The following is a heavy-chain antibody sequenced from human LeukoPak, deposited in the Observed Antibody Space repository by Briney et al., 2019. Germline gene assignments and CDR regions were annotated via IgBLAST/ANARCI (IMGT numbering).Heavy chain of an antibody. CDR2: IYNSGST. D-gene: IGHD3-10*01. CDR3: ARGGGFDY. Sequence: PSETLSLTCPVSGASISSYYWTWIRQPPGKGLEWIGSIYNSGSTNYNPSLKSRVTISPDTSKNQFSLKLTSVTAADSAVYYCARGGGFDYWGQGTLVTVPS. J-gene: IGHJ4*02. CDR1: GASISSYY. V-gene: IGHV4-59*12.